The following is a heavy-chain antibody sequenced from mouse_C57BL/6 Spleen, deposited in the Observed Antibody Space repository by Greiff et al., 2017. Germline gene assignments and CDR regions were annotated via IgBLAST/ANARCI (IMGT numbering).Heavy chain of an antibody. CDR3: ASTMITTDPFGY. CDR2: IHPNSGST. J-gene: IGHJ3*01. CDR1: GYTFTSYW. Sequence: QVQLQQPGAELVKPGASVKLSCKASGYTFTSYWMHWVKQRPGQGLEWIGMIHPNSGSTNYNEKFKSKATLTVDKSSSTAYMQLSSLTSEDSAVYYCASTMITTDPFGYWGQGTLVTVSA. V-gene: IGHV1-64*01. D-gene: IGHD2-4*01.